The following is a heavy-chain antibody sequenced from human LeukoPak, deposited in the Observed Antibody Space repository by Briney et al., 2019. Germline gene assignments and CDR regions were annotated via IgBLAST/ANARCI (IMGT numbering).Heavy chain of an antibody. V-gene: IGHV3-23*01. J-gene: IGHJ4*02. D-gene: IGHD3-3*01. CDR3: AKGTFYDFWSGYEYYFDY. Sequence: GGSLRLSCAASGFTFSSYALSWVRQAPGKGLDWVSGINGSGGDKYHADSVKGRFTISRDNSKNTLYLQMNSLRAEDTAVYYCAKGTFYDFWSGYEYYFDYWGQGTLVTVSS. CDR1: GFTFSSYA. CDR2: INGSGGDK.